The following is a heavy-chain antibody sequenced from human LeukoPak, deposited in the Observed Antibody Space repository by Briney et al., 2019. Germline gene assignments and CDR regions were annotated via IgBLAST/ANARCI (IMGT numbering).Heavy chain of an antibody. V-gene: IGHV3-53*01. CDR1: GFTVSSNY. CDR2: IYSVGST. CDR3: ARGGSTGYFDY. J-gene: IGHJ4*02. D-gene: IGHD3-16*01. Sequence: QTGGSLRLSFAASGFTVSSNYMSWVRQAPGKGLMWVSVIYSVGSTYYADSVKGRFTISRDNSKNTLYVQLNSLRAEDTAVYYCARGGSTGYFDYWGQGTLVTVSS.